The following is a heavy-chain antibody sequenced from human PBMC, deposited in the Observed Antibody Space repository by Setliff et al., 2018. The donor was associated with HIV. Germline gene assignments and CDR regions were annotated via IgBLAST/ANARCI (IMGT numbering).Heavy chain of an antibody. J-gene: IGHJ5*02. CDR1: GASISSGT. Sequence: SETLSLTCNVSGASISSGTWSWVRQPPGKGLQWIGFIHHSSITNYNPSLSSRVTVSLDTSKDQFSLKLNSVTAADTAVYYCVRGGTSSNWFDPWGQGTLVTVSS. D-gene: IGHD2-2*01. CDR2: IHHSSIT. CDR3: VRGGTSSNWFDP. V-gene: IGHV4-59*01.